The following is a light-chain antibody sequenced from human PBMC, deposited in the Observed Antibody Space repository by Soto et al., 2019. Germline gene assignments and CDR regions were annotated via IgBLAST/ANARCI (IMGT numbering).Light chain of an antibody. V-gene: IGKV2-30*01. Sequence: DVVMTQSPLFLPVTLGQPASISCRSSQSLVYSDGNIYLNWFQQRPGQSPRRLIYKVSNRDSGVPDRFSGGGSGTDFTLKISRVEAEDVGVYYCMQGTHWPFTFGPGTKVHIK. CDR2: KVS. J-gene: IGKJ3*01. CDR1: QSLVYSDGNIY. CDR3: MQGTHWPFT.